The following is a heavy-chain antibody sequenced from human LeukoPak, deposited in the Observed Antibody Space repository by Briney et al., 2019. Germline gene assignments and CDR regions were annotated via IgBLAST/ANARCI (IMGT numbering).Heavy chain of an antibody. Sequence: EGSLRLSCAASGLNFSSRWMNWVRQAPGQGLEWVASIKEDGSEKHYVDSVKGRFTISRDNAKNSLYLQMNNLRAEDTAVYFCVRGGGLDVWGQGATVTVSS. J-gene: IGHJ6*02. V-gene: IGHV3-7*03. D-gene: IGHD3-16*01. CDR3: VRGGGLDV. CDR2: IKEDGSEK. CDR1: GLNFSSRW.